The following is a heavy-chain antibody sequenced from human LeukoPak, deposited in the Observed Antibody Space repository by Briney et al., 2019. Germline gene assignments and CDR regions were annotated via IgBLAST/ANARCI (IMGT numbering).Heavy chain of an antibody. D-gene: IGHD2-21*02. CDR1: GYTFATYF. Sequence: ASVKVSCKTSGYTFATYFMHWVRQAPGQGLEWMGYIKPNSGVTDYAQKFRGRVTMAWDTSISTAYIELSGLTSDDTAIYYCARPTYCGSDCYFNFDYWGQGTLVTVSS. V-gene: IGHV1-2*02. J-gene: IGHJ4*02. CDR2: IKPNSGVT. CDR3: ARPTYCGSDCYFNFDY.